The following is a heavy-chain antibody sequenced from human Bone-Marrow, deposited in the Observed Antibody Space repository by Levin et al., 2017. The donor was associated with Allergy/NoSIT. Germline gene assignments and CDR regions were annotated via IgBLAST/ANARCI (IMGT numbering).Heavy chain of an antibody. CDR3: ARETYSSGWYAPPDFDY. J-gene: IGHJ4*02. Sequence: SETLSLTCAVYGGSFSGYYWSWIRQPPGKGLEWIGEINHSGSTNYNPSLKSRVTISVDTSKNQFSLKLSSVTAADTAVYYCARETYSSGWYAPPDFDYWGQGTLVTVSS. CDR2: INHSGST. CDR1: GGSFSGYY. V-gene: IGHV4-34*01. D-gene: IGHD6-19*01.